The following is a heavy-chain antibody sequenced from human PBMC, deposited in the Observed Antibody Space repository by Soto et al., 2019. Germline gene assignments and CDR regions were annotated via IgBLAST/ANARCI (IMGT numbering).Heavy chain of an antibody. CDR2: SRNKASSYTT. V-gene: IGHV3-72*01. CDR1: GFTLSDHY. D-gene: IGHD1-26*01. CDR3: ARDVSGSYDY. J-gene: IGHJ4*02. Sequence: GGSLRLSCAASGFTLSDHYIDWVRQAPGKGLEWVGRSRNKASSYTTEYAASVKGRFTISRDDSKNSLYLQMNSLETEDTAVYYCARDVSGSYDYWGQGTLVTVSS.